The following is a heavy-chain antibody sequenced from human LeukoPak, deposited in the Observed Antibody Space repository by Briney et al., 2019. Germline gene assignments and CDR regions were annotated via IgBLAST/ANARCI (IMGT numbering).Heavy chain of an antibody. CDR2: TSGTSGRT. D-gene: IGHD2-2*01. CDR3: AKDTGPGIVVVPASYYYYMDV. CDR1: GFTFSSYW. V-gene: IGHV3-23*01. Sequence: PGGSLRLSCAASGFTFSSYWMSWVRQAPGKGLEWVSATSGTSGRTYYADSVKGRFTISRDNSKNTLYLQMNSLRAEDTAVYYCAKDTGPGIVVVPASYYYYMDVWGKGTTVTVSS. J-gene: IGHJ6*03.